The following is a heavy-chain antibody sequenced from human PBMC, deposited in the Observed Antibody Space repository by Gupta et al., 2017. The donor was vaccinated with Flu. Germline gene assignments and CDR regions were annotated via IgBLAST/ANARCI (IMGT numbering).Heavy chain of an antibody. CDR2: IRHDGNEK. V-gene: IGHV3-7*01. J-gene: IGHJ4*02. CDR1: GFSFSNFW. CDR3: ARDEPRDPYTSGWAYLDS. Sequence: EVQLVESGGGLVQPGGSLRLSCAASGFSFSNFWMSWVRQSPGKGLEWVANIRHDGNEKNVADSVKGRFIISRDNGKNLLFLQMNSLGADDTALYFCARDEPRDPYTSGWAYLDSWGQGTLVTVSS. D-gene: IGHD6-19*01.